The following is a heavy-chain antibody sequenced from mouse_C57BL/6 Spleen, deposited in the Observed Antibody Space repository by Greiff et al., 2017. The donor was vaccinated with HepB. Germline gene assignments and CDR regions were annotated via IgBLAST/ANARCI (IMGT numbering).Heavy chain of an antibody. Sequence: VKLMESGPGLVQPSQSLSITCTVSGFSLTSYGVHWVRQSPGKGLEWLGVIWRGGSTDYNAAFMSRLSITKDNSKSQVFFKMNSLQADDTAIYYCAKGSNYGGYFDYWGQGTTLTVSS. CDR2: IWRGGST. D-gene: IGHD2-5*01. V-gene: IGHV2-5*01. J-gene: IGHJ2*01. CDR3: AKGSNYGGYFDY. CDR1: GFSLTSYG.